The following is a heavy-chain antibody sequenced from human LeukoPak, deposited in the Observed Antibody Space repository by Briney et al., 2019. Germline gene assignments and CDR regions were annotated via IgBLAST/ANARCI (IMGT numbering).Heavy chain of an antibody. Sequence: GGSLRLSCAASGFTFSSYWMSWVRQAPGKGLEWVANIKQDGSEKYYVDSVKGRFTISRDNAKNSLYLQMNSLRAEDTAVYYCAREVDYYDSSGTVYYYYYMDVWGKGTTVTVSS. CDR3: AREVDYYDSSGTVYYYYYMDV. J-gene: IGHJ6*03. CDR1: GFTFSSYW. D-gene: IGHD3-22*01. V-gene: IGHV3-7*01. CDR2: IKQDGSEK.